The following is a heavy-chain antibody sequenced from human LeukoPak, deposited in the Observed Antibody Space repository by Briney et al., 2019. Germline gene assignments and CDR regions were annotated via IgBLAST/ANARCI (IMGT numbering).Heavy chain of an antibody. D-gene: IGHD3-22*01. J-gene: IGHJ4*02. Sequence: ASVKVSCKASGGTFSSYAISWVRQAPGQGLEWMGGIIPIFGTANYAQKFQGRVTITADESTSTAYMELSSLRSEDTAVYHCARVASHYDSSSFFDYWGQGTLVTVSS. CDR1: GGTFSSYA. CDR3: ARVASHYDSSSFFDY. V-gene: IGHV1-69*13. CDR2: IIPIFGTA.